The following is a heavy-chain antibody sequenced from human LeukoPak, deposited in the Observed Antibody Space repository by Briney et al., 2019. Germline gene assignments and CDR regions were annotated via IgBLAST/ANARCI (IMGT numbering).Heavy chain of an antibody. CDR1: GFTFSSYS. D-gene: IGHD1-26*01. CDR3: ARVSGSYYPLDY. Sequence: GGSLRLSCAASGFTFSSYSMNWVRQAPGKGLEWVSSISSSSSYIYYADSVKGRFTISRDNAKNSLYLQMNSLRAEDTAVYYCARVSGSYYPLDYWGQGTLVTVSS. V-gene: IGHV3-21*01. CDR2: ISSSSSYI. J-gene: IGHJ4*02.